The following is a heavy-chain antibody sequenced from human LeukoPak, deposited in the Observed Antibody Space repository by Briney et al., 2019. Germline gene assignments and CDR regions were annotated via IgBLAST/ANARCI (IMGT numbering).Heavy chain of an antibody. CDR3: AKRRHYYGSGDYYRDP. Sequence: PGGSLRLSCAASGFTFSSYAMHWVRQAPGKGLEYVSAISSNGGSTYYANSVKGRFTISRDNSKNTLYLQMGSLRAEDTAVYYCAKRRHYYGSGDYYRDPWGQGTLVTVSS. CDR2: ISSNGGST. CDR1: GFTFSSYA. V-gene: IGHV3-64*01. J-gene: IGHJ5*02. D-gene: IGHD3-10*01.